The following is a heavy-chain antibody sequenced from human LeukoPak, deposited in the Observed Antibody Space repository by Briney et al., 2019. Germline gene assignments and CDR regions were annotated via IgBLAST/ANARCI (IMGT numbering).Heavy chain of an antibody. D-gene: IGHD4-11*01. CDR3: ARSPTEGDWFDP. V-gene: IGHV3-21*01. J-gene: IGHJ5*02. CDR2: ISSSSSYI. CDR1: GFTFSSYS. Sequence: EGSLRLSCAASGFTFSSYSMNWVRQAPGKGLEWVSSISSSSSYIYYADSVKGRFTISRDNAKNSLYLQMNSLRAEDTAVYYCARSPTEGDWFDPWGQGTLVTVSS.